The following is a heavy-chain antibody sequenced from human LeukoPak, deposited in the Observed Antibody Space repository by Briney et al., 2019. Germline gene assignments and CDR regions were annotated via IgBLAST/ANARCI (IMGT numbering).Heavy chain of an antibody. J-gene: IGHJ6*03. V-gene: IGHV3-74*01. Sequence: GGSLRLSCAASGFPFSSYWMHWVRQAPRKGLVWVSRMNSEGSSTSYADSAKGRFTISRDNSKNTLYLQMNCLRAEDTAVYYCAKDLGDYYYYMDVWGKGTTVTVSS. D-gene: IGHD4-17*01. CDR1: GFPFSSYW. CDR2: MNSEGSST. CDR3: AKDLGDYYYYMDV.